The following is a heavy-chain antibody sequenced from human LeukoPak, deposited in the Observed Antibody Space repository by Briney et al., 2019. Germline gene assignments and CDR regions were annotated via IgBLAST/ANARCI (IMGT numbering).Heavy chain of an antibody. J-gene: IGHJ6*02. V-gene: IGHV3-7*03. Sequence: PGGSLRLSCEVSGFTFSNHWMSWVRQAPGKGLEWVANINQDGSEKYYVDSVKGRFTISRDNSKNTLYLQMNSLRAEDTAVYYCARARHVDTAMVPYYYGMDVWGQGTTVTVSS. CDR2: INQDGSEK. CDR1: GFTFSNHW. D-gene: IGHD5-18*01. CDR3: ARARHVDTAMVPYYYGMDV.